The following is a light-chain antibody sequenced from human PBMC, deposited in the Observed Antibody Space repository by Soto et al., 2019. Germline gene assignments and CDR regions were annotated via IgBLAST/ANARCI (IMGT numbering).Light chain of an antibody. V-gene: IGKV1-39*01. CDR3: QQSYSTPWT. CDR2: AAS. J-gene: IGKJ1*01. Sequence: DIQMTQSPSSLSASVGDRVTITCRASQSISNYLNWYQQKPGKAPKVLIYAASSLQSGVPSRFSGSRSGTDFTLTISSLQREDLATYYCQQSYSTPWTFGQGTTVEIK. CDR1: QSISNY.